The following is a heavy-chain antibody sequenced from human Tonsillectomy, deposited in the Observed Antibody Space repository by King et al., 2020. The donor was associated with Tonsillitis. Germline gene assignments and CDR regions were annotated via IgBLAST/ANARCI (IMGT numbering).Heavy chain of an antibody. CDR2: ISSSSSHK. CDR1: GFTFSDYY. J-gene: IGHJ3*02. CDR3: ARSRDDRIDAFDI. Sequence: VQLVESGGGLVKPGGSLRLSCAASGFTFSDYYMNWIRQAPGKGLEWVSYISSSSSHKNYPDSVKGRFTISRDNAKNSLYLQMNSLRAEDTAVYYGARSRDDRIDAFDIWGQGTMVTVSS. D-gene: IGHD3-22*01. V-gene: IGHV3-11*06.